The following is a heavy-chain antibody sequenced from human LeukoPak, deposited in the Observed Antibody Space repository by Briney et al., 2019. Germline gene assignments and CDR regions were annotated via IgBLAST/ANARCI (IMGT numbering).Heavy chain of an antibody. Sequence: ASVKVSCKASGYTFTGYYMHWVRQAPGQGLEWMGWINPNSGGTNYAQKFQGRATMTRDTSISTAYMELSRLRSDDTAVYYCARASMGGVVVVPAAMLGYRGQGTLVTVSS. V-gene: IGHV1-2*02. CDR1: GYTFTGYY. J-gene: IGHJ4*02. CDR3: ARASMGGVVVVPAAMLGY. D-gene: IGHD2-2*01. CDR2: INPNSGGT.